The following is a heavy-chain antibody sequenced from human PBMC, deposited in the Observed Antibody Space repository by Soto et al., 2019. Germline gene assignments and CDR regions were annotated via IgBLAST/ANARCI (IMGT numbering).Heavy chain of an antibody. Sequence: SETLSLTCTVSGGSISSYYWSWIRQPPGKGLEWIGYIYYSGSTYYNPSLKSRVTISVDTSKNQFSLKLSSVTAADTAVYYCARVDSFWYYFDYWGQGTLVTVSS. D-gene: IGHD5-18*01. CDR3: ARVDSFWYYFDY. CDR1: GGSISSYY. J-gene: IGHJ4*02. CDR2: IYYSGST. V-gene: IGHV4-59*12.